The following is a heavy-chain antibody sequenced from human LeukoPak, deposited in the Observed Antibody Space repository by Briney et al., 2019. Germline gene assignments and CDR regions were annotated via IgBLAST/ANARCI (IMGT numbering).Heavy chain of an antibody. V-gene: IGHV5-51*01. Sequence: GESLKISCKGSGYGFTNYWVAWVRQMPGKGLECMGIIYPGDSDTRYSPSFQGQVTISADKSISTAYLQWNSLEASDTAMYYCARRHKRGGYSYGVDYWGQGSLVTVSS. CDR2: IYPGDSDT. D-gene: IGHD5-18*01. J-gene: IGHJ4*02. CDR3: ARRHKRGGYSYGVDY. CDR1: GYGFTNYW.